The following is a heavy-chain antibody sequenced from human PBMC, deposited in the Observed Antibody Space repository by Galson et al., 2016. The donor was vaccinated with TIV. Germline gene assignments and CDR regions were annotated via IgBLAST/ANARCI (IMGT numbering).Heavy chain of an antibody. Sequence: SVKVSCKASGYTFTSYDINWLRQAPGQGLEWMGGIIPTFGTTNYAQRFQGRLSITADQSTATAYMELSSLRSEDTAIYYCATPIPVSASGTYFLDAFDIWGQGTMVTVSS. CDR2: IIPTFGTT. J-gene: IGHJ3*02. V-gene: IGHV1-69*13. CDR3: ATPIPVSASGTYFLDAFDI. CDR1: GYTFTSYD. D-gene: IGHD3-10*01.